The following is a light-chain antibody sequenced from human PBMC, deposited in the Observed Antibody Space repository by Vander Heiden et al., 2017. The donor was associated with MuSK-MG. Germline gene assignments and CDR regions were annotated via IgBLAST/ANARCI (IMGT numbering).Light chain of an antibody. CDR1: QSVSSN. V-gene: IGKV3-15*01. CDR3: QQENNWPFT. Sequence: EIVMTQSPATLSVSPGERATLSCRASQSVSSNVAWYQQKPGQAPRLLIYGASTRAAGIPARFSGSGSGTEFTLTISSLQSEDFAVYYCQQENNWPFTFGRGTKVDIK. J-gene: IGKJ3*01. CDR2: GAS.